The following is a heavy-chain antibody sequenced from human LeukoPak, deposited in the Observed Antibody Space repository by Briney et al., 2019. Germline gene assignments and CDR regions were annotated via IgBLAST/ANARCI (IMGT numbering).Heavy chain of an antibody. CDR2: IYYSGST. V-gene: IGHV4-59*12. Sequence: PSETLSLTCTVSGGSISSYYWSWIRQPPGKGLEWIGYIYYSGSTNYNPSLKSRVTISVDTSKNQFSLKLSSVTAADTAVYYCARDFPLRGTVVRGVAPNDLWGQGTLVTVSS. CDR3: ARDFPLRGTVVRGVAPNDL. D-gene: IGHD3-10*01. J-gene: IGHJ5*02. CDR1: GGSISSYY.